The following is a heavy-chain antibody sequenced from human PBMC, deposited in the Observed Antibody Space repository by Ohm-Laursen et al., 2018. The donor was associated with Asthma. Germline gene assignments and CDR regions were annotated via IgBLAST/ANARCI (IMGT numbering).Heavy chain of an antibody. V-gene: IGHV4-59*01. CDR1: GGSISSYY. CDR2: IYYSGST. D-gene: IGHD3/OR15-3a*01. Sequence: TLSLTCTVSGGSISSYYWSWIRQPPGKGLEWIGYIYYSGSTNYNPSLKSRVTISVDTSKNQFSLKLSSVTAADTAVYYCARGDWDDAFDIWGQGTMVTVSS. J-gene: IGHJ3*02. CDR3: ARGDWDDAFDI.